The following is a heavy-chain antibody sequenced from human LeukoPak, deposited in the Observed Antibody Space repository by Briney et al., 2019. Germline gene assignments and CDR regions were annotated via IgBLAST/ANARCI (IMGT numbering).Heavy chain of an antibody. D-gene: IGHD6-13*01. J-gene: IGHJ5*02. Sequence: PSETLSLTCAFSVYSISSGYDWGWIRQPPGKGREGIGSIYHSGIPYYNPSLKSRVTISVDTSKNQFSLKLSSVTAADTAVYYCARGAPFRSSSYHNWFEPWGEGTLVTVSS. CDR3: ARGAPFRSSSYHNWFEP. CDR2: IYHSGIP. CDR1: VYSISSGYD. V-gene: IGHV4-38-2*01.